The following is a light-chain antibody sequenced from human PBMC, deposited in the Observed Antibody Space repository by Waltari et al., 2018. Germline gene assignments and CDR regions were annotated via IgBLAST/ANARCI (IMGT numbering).Light chain of an antibody. CDR1: QSVSSNY. Sequence: EIVLTQSPGTLSLSPGERATLSCRASQSVSSNYLAWYQQKPGQAPRILIYGASSRATGIPDRFSGSGSGTDFTLTISRLEPEDFAVYYCQQYGSSAFTFGPGTKVDIK. J-gene: IGKJ3*01. CDR3: QQYGSSAFT. V-gene: IGKV3-20*01. CDR2: GAS.